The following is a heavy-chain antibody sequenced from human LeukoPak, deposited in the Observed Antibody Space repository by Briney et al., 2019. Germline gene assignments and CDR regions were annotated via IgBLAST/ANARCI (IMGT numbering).Heavy chain of an antibody. CDR2: INAGNGNT. J-gene: IGHJ3*02. V-gene: IGHV1-3*01. D-gene: IGHD3-3*01. CDR3: ARDHAPGRSGYFDAFDI. CDR1: GYTFTSYA. Sequence: GASVKVSCKASGYTFTSYAMHWVRQALGQRLEWMGWINAGNGNTKYSQKFQGRVTITRDTSASTAYMELSSLRSEDTAVYYCARDHAPGRSGYFDAFDIWGQGTMVTVSS.